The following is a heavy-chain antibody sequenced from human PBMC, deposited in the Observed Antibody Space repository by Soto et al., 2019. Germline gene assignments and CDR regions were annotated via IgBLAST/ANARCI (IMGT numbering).Heavy chain of an antibody. V-gene: IGHV3-21*01. CDR3: ARASGQLLSIEVPAAIKHYYYYMDV. D-gene: IGHD2-2*01. CDR2: ISSSSSYI. CDR1: GFTFSSYS. J-gene: IGHJ6*03. Sequence: LSLTCAASGFTFSSYSMNWVRQAPGKGLEWVSSISSSSSYIYYADSVKGRFTISRDNAKNSLYLQMNSLRAEDTAVYYCARASGQLLSIEVPAAIKHYYYYMDVWGKGTTVTVSS.